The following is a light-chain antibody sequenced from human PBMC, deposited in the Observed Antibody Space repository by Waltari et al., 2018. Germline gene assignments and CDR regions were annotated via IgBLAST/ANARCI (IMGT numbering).Light chain of an antibody. CDR1: QSLVSSY. CDR2: DVS. CDR3: QQYLSSTRT. Sequence: IVLTQSPGTLSLSPGERATLSCRASQSLVSSYLAWYQQKPGQAPRLLMYDVSSRATGIPDRFSGSGSGTEFTLTISRLEPEDSAVYYCQQYLSSTRTFGQGTKLEIK. V-gene: IGKV3-20*01. J-gene: IGKJ2*01.